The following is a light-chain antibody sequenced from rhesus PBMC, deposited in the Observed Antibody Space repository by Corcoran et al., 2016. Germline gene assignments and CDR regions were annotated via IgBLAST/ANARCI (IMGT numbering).Light chain of an antibody. CDR1: ENVNNY. J-gene: IGKJ4*01. CDR2: KAS. CDR3: QHDDGTPLT. V-gene: IGKV1-74*01. Sequence: DIQMTQSPSSLSASVGDRDTITCRASENVNNYLNWYQQKPGKAPKLLIYKASTLQSGGPSRFSGSGSGTDYTFTISSLQPEDVATYYCQHDDGTPLTFGGGTKVEIK.